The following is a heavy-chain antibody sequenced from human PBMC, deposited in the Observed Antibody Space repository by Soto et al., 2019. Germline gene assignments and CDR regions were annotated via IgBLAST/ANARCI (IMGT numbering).Heavy chain of an antibody. J-gene: IGHJ5*02. CDR2: INAGNGNT. CDR1: GYTFTSYA. Sequence: QVQLVQSGAEVKKPGASVKVSCKASGYTFTSYAMHWVRQAPGQRLEWMGWINAGNGNTKYSQKFQGRVTITRDTYASTAYMELSSLRSEDTAVYYCARDRLRGTYSRSWYAGGNWFDPWGQGTLVTVSS. D-gene: IGHD6-13*01. V-gene: IGHV1-3*01. CDR3: ARDRLRGTYSRSWYAGGNWFDP.